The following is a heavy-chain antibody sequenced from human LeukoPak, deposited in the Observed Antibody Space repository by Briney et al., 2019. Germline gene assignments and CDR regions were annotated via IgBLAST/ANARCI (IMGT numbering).Heavy chain of an antibody. CDR2: ISWNSNTI. Sequence: PGGSLRLSCAASGFIFDDYAMHWVREAPGKGLEWVSGISWNSNTIGYADSVKGRFTISRDNAKNSLYLQMNSLRPEDTAVYYCAREVSYDILTGDYYYYMDVWGKGTTVTISS. J-gene: IGHJ6*03. V-gene: IGHV3-9*01. D-gene: IGHD3-9*01. CDR3: AREVSYDILTGDYYYYMDV. CDR1: GFIFDDYA.